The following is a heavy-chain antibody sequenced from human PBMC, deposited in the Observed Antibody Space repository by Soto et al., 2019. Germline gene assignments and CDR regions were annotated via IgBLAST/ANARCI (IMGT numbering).Heavy chain of an antibody. CDR2: IHHSGST. J-gene: IGHJ4*02. V-gene: IGHV4-4*02. CDR1: GVSISSDNW. CDR3: ARDQGSHPGD. Sequence: QVQLQESGPGPVRPSGTVSLTCAVSGVSISSDNWWSWVRQPPGKALEWIGEIHHSGSTNHNPSLKSRVTMSVVPSKDLFSLTLNSVTAADTAFYYCARDQGSHPGDWGQGTLVSVSS. D-gene: IGHD6-13*01.